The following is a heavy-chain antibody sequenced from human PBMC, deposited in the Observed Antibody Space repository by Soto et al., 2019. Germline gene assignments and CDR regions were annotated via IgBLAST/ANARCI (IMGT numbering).Heavy chain of an antibody. D-gene: IGHD6-25*01. V-gene: IGHV4-31*03. CDR3: ASMWSGYNSH. J-gene: IGHJ4*02. Sequence: TSETLSLTCTVSGGSISSGGYYWSWIRQHPGKGLEWIGYIYYSGSTYYNPSLKSRVIISVDKSKNQFSLILSSVTAVDTAVYYCASMWSGYNSHWGQGTLVTVSS. CDR1: GGSISSGGYY. CDR2: IYYSGST.